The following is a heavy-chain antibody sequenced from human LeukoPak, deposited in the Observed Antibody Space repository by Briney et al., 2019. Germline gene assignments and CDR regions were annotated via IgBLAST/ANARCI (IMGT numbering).Heavy chain of an antibody. V-gene: IGHV3-33*01. CDR3: ARDLFSGNYDWFDP. CDR1: GFTFTNYG. CDR2: YDGTNK. Sequence: GRSLRLSCAASGFTFTNYGMHWIRQAPGKGLEWVAYDGTNKYYADSVKGRFTISRDNSKNTLYLQMNSLRAEDTAVYYCARDLFSGNYDWFDPWGQGTLVTVSS. J-gene: IGHJ5*02. D-gene: IGHD1-26*01.